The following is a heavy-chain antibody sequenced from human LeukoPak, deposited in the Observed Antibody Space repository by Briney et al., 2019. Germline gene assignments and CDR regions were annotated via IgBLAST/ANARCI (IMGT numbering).Heavy chain of an antibody. J-gene: IGHJ4*02. V-gene: IGHV3-48*02. CDR3: ASSGSYRFDY. Sequence: GGSLRLSCAASGFTFSSYSMNWVRQAPGKGLEWVSHITASGTAMFYADSVKGRFTISRDNAKNSLYLQMNSLRDEDTAAYHCASSGSYRFDYWGQGTLVTVSS. CDR1: GFTFSSYS. CDR2: ITASGTAM. D-gene: IGHD1-26*01.